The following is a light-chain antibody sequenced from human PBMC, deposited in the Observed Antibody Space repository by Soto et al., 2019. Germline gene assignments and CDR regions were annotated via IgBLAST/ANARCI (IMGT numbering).Light chain of an antibody. CDR2: DAS. J-gene: IGKJ4*01. CDR3: QQFDKLIT. Sequence: EIVLTQSPATLSLSPGERATLSCGASQTISNNFLAWYQQRPGLAPRLLIYDASNRAADITDRFSGSGSGTDFTLTISRLEPEDFAVYYCQQFDKLITFGGGTKVEI. V-gene: IGKV3D-20*01. CDR1: QTISNNF.